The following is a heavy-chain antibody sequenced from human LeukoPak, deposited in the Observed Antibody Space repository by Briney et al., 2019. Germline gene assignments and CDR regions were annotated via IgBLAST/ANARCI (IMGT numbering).Heavy chain of an antibody. Sequence: GGSLRLSCAASGFTFSSYAMSWVRQAPGKGLEWVSGISWNSGSIGYADSVKGRFTISRDNAKNSLYLQMNSLRAEDTALYYCAKDKALWVVPATFIDYWGQGTLVTVSS. D-gene: IGHD2-2*01. CDR1: GFTFSSYA. V-gene: IGHV3-9*01. J-gene: IGHJ4*02. CDR3: AKDKALWVVPATFIDY. CDR2: ISWNSGSI.